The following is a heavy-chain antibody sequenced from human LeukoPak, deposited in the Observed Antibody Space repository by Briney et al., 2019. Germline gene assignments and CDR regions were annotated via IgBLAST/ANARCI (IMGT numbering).Heavy chain of an antibody. D-gene: IGHD3-3*01. V-gene: IGHV1-69*05. CDR3: AMIDFWSGYYYYYYMDV. Sequence: SVKVSCKASGGTFSSYAISWVRQAPGQGLEWMGRIIPIFGTANYAQKFQGRVTITTDESTSTAYMELSSLRSEDTAVYYCAMIDFWSGYYYYYYMDVWGKGTTVTVSS. CDR2: IIPIFGTA. CDR1: GGTFSSYA. J-gene: IGHJ6*03.